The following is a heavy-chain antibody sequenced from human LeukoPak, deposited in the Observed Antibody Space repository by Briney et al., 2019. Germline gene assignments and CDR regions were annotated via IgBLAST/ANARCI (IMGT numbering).Heavy chain of an antibody. D-gene: IGHD3-3*01. V-gene: IGHV1-18*01. CDR2: ISAYNGNT. CDR1: GYTFTSYG. Sequence: ASVKVSFKASGYTFTSYGISWVRQAPGQGLEWMGWISAYNGNTNYAQKLQGRVTMTTDTSTSTAYMELRSLRAEDTAMYYCAKDQIRFSFYYHMDVWGKGTTVTVSS. CDR3: AKDQIRFSFYYHMDV. J-gene: IGHJ6*03.